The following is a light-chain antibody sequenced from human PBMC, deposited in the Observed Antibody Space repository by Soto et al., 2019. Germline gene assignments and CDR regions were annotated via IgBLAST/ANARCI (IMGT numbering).Light chain of an antibody. CDR1: TSDVGGYND. CDR2: DVT. Sequence: QSALTQPASVSGSPGQSIIISCTGTTSDVGGYNDVSWYQRIPGKAPKLIIFDVTNRPSGVSNRFSGSKSGNTASLTISGLQADDEADYYCSSYSSSSTVIFGGGTQLTVL. J-gene: IGLJ2*01. CDR3: SSYSSSSTVI. V-gene: IGLV2-14*01.